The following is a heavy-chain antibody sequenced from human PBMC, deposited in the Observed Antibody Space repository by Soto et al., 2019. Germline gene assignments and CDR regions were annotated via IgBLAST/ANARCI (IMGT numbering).Heavy chain of an antibody. CDR2: IIPIFGTA. J-gene: IGHJ6*02. V-gene: IGHV1-69*13. CDR1: GGTFSSYA. CDR3: ARGLYPILDYGMDV. Sequence: SVKVSCKASGGTFSSYAISWVRQAPGQGLEWMGGIIPIFGTANYAQKFQGRVTITADESTNTAYMELSSLRSEDTAVYYCARGLYPILDYGMDVWGQGTTVTVSS. D-gene: IGHD2-21*01.